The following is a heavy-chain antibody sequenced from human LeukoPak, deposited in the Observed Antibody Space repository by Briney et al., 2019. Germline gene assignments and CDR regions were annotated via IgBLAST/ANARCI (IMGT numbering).Heavy chain of an antibody. CDR3: ARDWSIRAGDV. V-gene: IGHV3-7*03. Sequence: GGSLRLSCTASGFTFNSYWMTWVRQAPGKGLEWMANIKQDGSQKYYVDSVKGRFTISRDNAKNSLYLQLNSLRAEDTAVYYCARDWSIRAGDVWGQGITVTVSS. D-gene: IGHD3-3*01. CDR2: IKQDGSQK. J-gene: IGHJ6*02. CDR1: GFTFNSYW.